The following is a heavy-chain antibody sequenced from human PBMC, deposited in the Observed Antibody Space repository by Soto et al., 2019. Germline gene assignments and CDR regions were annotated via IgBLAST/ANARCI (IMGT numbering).Heavy chain of an antibody. V-gene: IGHV3-23*01. Sequence: PGGSLRLSCAASGFIFSDYAMSWVRQAPGKGLEWVSVVGGQGSNTYYADSVRGRFTVSRDDSRNTLYLRMDSLRVEDTAVYYCARDEYDYIWGSYREGGYLDVWGKGTTVTVSS. CDR1: GFIFSDYA. CDR2: VGGQGSNT. CDR3: ARDEYDYIWGSYREGGYLDV. J-gene: IGHJ6*03. D-gene: IGHD3-16*02.